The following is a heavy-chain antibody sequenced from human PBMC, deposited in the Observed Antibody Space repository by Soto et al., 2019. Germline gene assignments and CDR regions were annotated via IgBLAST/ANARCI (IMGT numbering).Heavy chain of an antibody. Sequence: QVQLQQWGAGPLRPLETLSLTCGVSGGSFSGYYWAWIRQSPVQGLEWIGEINDRGSINYNPFLKSRVSISVDTSKNHYSRNLRSGTPADTAVYYCARESHDILTGPPWVWYFDLWGRGTLVTVSS. V-gene: IGHV4-34*01. CDR2: INDRGSI. D-gene: IGHD3-9*01. CDR3: ARESHDILTGPPWVWYFDL. CDR1: GGSFSGYY. J-gene: IGHJ2*01.